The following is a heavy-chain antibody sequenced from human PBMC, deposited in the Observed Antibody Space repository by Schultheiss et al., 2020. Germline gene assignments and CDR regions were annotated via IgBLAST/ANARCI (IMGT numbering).Heavy chain of an antibody. Sequence: GGSLRLSCKGSGYSFTSYWIAWVRQMPGKGLEWMGIIYPADSDTRYSPSFQGQVTISADKSINTAYLQWSSLKASDTAMYYCARAGRFGDLLYASLGLWGQGTLVTAPQ. CDR1: GYSFTSYW. CDR3: ARAGRFGDLLYASLGL. CDR2: IYPADSDT. J-gene: IGHJ4*02. V-gene: IGHV5-51*01. D-gene: IGHD3-10*01.